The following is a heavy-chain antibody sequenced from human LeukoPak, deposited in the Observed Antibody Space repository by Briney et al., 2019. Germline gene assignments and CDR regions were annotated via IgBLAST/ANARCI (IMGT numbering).Heavy chain of an antibody. Sequence: KASETLSLTCTVSGGSIISYYWTWIRQPPGKGLEWIAFIYYSGRTKYNPSLQGRVTISLDTSKNHFSLQLRSVTAADTAVYYCARCVKYNYIGDSDTFDFWGQGTLVSVSS. CDR3: ARCVKYNYIGDSDTFDF. J-gene: IGHJ3*01. V-gene: IGHV4-59*08. CDR2: IYYSGRT. CDR1: GGSIISYY. D-gene: IGHD2-21*02.